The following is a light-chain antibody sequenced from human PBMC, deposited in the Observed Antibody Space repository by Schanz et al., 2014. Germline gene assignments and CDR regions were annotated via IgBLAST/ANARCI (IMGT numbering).Light chain of an antibody. CDR2: TTS. CDR3: QQLSSSPYT. V-gene: IGKV1-5*03. J-gene: IGKJ2*01. CDR1: QSISSW. Sequence: DIQMTQSPSTLSASVGDRVTITCRASQSISSWLAWYQQKPGKAPKLLIYTTSNLQSGVPSRFSGSGSGTEFSLTISSLQPEDFTSYYCQQLSSSPYTFGHGTRLEI.